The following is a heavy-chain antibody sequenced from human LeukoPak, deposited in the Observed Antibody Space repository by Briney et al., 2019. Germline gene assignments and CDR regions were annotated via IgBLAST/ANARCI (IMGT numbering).Heavy chain of an antibody. D-gene: IGHD6-13*01. V-gene: IGHV1-18*01. J-gene: IGHJ1*01. Sequence: GASVKVSCKASGYTFTSYGISWVRQAPGQGLEWMGWISAYNGNTDYAQKFQGRVTMTTETSTSTACMELRSLRSDDTAAYYCARYLSGPKAWTAAGAEYFQYWGQGTLVTVSS. CDR2: ISAYNGNT. CDR1: GYTFTSYG. CDR3: ARYLSGPKAWTAAGAEYFQY.